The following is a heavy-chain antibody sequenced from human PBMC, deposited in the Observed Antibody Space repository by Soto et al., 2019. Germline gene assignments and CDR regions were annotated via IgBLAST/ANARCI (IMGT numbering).Heavy chain of an antibody. V-gene: IGHV4-59*08. CDR1: GGSISSYY. J-gene: IGHJ5*02. Sequence: SETLSLTCTVSGGSISSYYWSWIRQPPGKGLEWIGYIYYSGSTNYNPSLKSRVTISVDTSKNQFSLKLSSVTAADTAVYYCARHREDYYGSGSYYPSWFDPWGQGTLVTVSS. D-gene: IGHD3-10*01. CDR2: IYYSGST. CDR3: ARHREDYYGSGSYYPSWFDP.